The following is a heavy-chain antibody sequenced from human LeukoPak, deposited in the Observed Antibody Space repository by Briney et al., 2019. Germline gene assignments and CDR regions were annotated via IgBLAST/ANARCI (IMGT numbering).Heavy chain of an antibody. CDR2: LIPLYGAT. J-gene: IGHJ6*03. CDR3: AVGDPFNYYMDL. V-gene: IGHV1-69*05. D-gene: IGHD4-17*01. CDR1: GGTFSNYA. Sequence: SVKVSCKASGGTFSNYAISWARQAPGQGLEWMGGLIPLYGATNYTQRFQGRITITTDESTTTAYMELSSLRSEDTAVYFCAVGDPFNYYMDLWGKGTTVTVFS.